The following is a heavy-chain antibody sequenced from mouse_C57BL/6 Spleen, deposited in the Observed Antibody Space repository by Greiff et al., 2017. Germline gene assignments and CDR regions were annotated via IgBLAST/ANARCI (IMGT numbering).Heavy chain of an antibody. J-gene: IGHJ2*01. CDR3: ARMDLLWSYFDY. CDR1: GYTFTDYY. D-gene: IGHD2-1*01. V-gene: IGHV1-26*01. Sequence: EVQLQQSGPELVKPGASVKISCKASGYTFTDYYMNWVKQSHGKSLEWIGDINPNNGGTSYNQKFKGKATLTVDKSSSTAYMELRSLTSEDSAVYYCARMDLLWSYFDYWGQGTTLTVSS. CDR2: INPNNGGT.